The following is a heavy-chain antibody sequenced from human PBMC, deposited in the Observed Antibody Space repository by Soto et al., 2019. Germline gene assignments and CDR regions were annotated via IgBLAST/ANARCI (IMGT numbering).Heavy chain of an antibody. J-gene: IGHJ5*02. Sequence: GGSLRLSXAASGFTFSSYAMHWVRQAPGKGLEWVAVISYDGSNKYYADSVKGRFTISRDNSKNTLYLQMNSLRAEDTAVYHCARERIQLQWLFCFDPWGQGTLVTVSS. D-gene: IGHD5-18*01. CDR3: ARERIQLQWLFCFDP. CDR1: GFTFSSYA. V-gene: IGHV3-30-3*01. CDR2: ISYDGSNK.